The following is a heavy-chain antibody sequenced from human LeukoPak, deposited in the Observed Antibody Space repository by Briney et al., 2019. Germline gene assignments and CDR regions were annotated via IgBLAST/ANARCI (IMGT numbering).Heavy chain of an antibody. D-gene: IGHD3-22*01. CDR1: GGSISSYY. CDR2: IYYSGST. CDR3: ARWLQYYYDSSGYRDAFDI. J-gene: IGHJ3*02. Sequence: SETLSLTCTVSGGSISSYYWSWLRQPPGKGLEWIGYIYYSGSTNYNPSLKSRVTISVDTSKNQFSLKLSSVTAADTAVYYCARWLQYYYDSSGYRDAFDIWGQGTMVTVSS. V-gene: IGHV4-59*01.